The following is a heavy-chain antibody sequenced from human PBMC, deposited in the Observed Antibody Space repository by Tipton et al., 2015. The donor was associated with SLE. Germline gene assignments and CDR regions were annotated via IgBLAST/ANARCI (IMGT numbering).Heavy chain of an antibody. V-gene: IGHV4-59*08. CDR1: GDSITDYY. J-gene: IGHJ3*02. CDR2: IYSDGTT. D-gene: IGHD3-10*01. CDR3: ARRPDHGSGSHAFDI. Sequence: GLVKPSETLFLTCTVSGDSITDYYWSWIRQPPGKGLEWIGYIYSDGTTYYNPSLKSRVSISVDTSKNQFSLKLSSVTASDTAVFYCARRPDHGSGSHAFDIWGQGTMVTVSS.